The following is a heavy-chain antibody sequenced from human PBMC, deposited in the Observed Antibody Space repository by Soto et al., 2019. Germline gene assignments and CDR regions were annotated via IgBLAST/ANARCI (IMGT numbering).Heavy chain of an antibody. CDR3: ARELTVLLRTFVDS. D-gene: IGHD3-9*01. CDR1: GYTFTTYA. Sequence: ASVKVSCKASGYTFTTYAIHWVRQAPGQRPEWMGRINTGKGNTRYSQKFQGRVTFARDTLATTVYLELSSLKSEDTAVYYCARELTVLLRTFVDSWGQGSLAT. J-gene: IGHJ4*02. V-gene: IGHV1-3*04. CDR2: INTGKGNT.